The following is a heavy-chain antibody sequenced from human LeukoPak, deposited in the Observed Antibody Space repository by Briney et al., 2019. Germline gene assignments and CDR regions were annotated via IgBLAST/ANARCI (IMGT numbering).Heavy chain of an antibody. V-gene: IGHV3-23*01. D-gene: IGHD2-15*01. CDR3: AKTGCSGGSCYYYYYYGMDV. Sequence: GGSLRLSCAASGFIFSNYAMSWVRQAPGKGLEWVSAISGSGGSTYYADSVKGRFTISRDNSKNTLYLQMNSLRAEDTAVYYCAKTGCSGGSCYYYYYYGMDVWGQGTTVTVSS. J-gene: IGHJ6*02. CDR2: ISGSGGST. CDR1: GFIFSNYA.